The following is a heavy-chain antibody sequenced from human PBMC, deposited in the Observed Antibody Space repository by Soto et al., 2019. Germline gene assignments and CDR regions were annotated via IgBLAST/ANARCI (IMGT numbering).Heavy chain of an antibody. Sequence: QLQLQESGPGLVKPSETLSLTCTVSGGSISSSSYYWGWIRQPPGKGLEWIGIIYYSGSTYYNPSLKRRVPISVDTSKNQFSLKLSSVTAADTAVYYCARRGGVATNAFDIWGQGTMVTVSS. CDR1: GGSISSSSYY. CDR3: ARRGGVATNAFDI. D-gene: IGHD5-12*01. CDR2: IYYSGST. J-gene: IGHJ3*02. V-gene: IGHV4-39*01.